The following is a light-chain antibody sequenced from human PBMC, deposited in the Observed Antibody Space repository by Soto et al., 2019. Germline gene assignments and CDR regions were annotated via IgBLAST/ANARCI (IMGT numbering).Light chain of an antibody. CDR2: EVS. CDR1: SSDVGGYNY. CDR3: SSYTSSSTPFV. V-gene: IGLV2-14*01. Sequence: SVLTPPSSMSGSPGQSITISCTGTSSDVGGYNYVSWYQQHPGKAPKLMIYEVSNRPSGVSNRFSGSKSGNTASLTISGLQAEDEADYYCSSYTSSSTPFVFGTGTKVTVL. J-gene: IGLJ1*01.